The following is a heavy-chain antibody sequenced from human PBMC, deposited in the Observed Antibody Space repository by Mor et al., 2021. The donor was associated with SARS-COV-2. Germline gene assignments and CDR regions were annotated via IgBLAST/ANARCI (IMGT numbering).Heavy chain of an antibody. CDR2: ISYDGSNK. D-gene: IGHD2-15*01. CDR1: SSYG. Sequence: SSYGMHWVRQAPGKGLEWVAVISYDGSNKYYADSVKGRFTISRDNSKNTLYLQMNSLRAEDTAVYYCARKWSTESYFDYWG. J-gene: IGHJ4*03. V-gene: IGHV3-30*19. CDR3: ARKWSTESYFDY.